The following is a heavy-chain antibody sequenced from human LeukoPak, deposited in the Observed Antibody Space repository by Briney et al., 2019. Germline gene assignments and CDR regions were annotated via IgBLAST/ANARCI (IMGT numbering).Heavy chain of an antibody. CDR3: ARDFREVVPAATQKPDY. CDR2: ISYDGSNK. Sequence: GRSLRLSCAASGFTFSSYAMHWVRQAPGKGLEWVAVISYDGSNKYYADSVKGRFTISRDNSKNTLYLQMNSLRAEDTAVYYCARDFREVVPAATQKPDYWGQGTLVTVSS. J-gene: IGHJ4*02. V-gene: IGHV3-30-3*01. D-gene: IGHD2-2*01. CDR1: GFTFSSYA.